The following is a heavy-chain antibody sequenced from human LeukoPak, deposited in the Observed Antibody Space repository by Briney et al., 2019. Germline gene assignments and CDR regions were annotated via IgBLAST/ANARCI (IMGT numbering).Heavy chain of an antibody. CDR3: ARVTNGGYVYNWFDP. CDR2: ISSSGSTI. Sequence: GGSLSLSCAASGFTFSSYEMNWVRQAPGKGLEWVSYISSSGSTIYYADSVKGRFTISRDNAKNSLYLQMNSLRAEDTAVYYCARVTNGGYVYNWFDPWGQGTLVTVSS. J-gene: IGHJ5*02. D-gene: IGHD5-12*01. V-gene: IGHV3-48*03. CDR1: GFTFSSYE.